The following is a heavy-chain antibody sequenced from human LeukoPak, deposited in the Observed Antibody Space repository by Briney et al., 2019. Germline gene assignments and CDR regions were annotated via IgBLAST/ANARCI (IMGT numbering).Heavy chain of an antibody. CDR1: GYSISSGYY. V-gene: IGHV4-38-2*02. Sequence: SETLSLTCTVSGYSISSGYYWGWTRQPPGKGLEWIGSIYHSGGTYYNPSLKSPATISVDTSKNQFSLKLSSVTAADTAVYYCAREDIVVVPAALRVHDYWGPGTLVTVSS. J-gene: IGHJ4*02. CDR2: IYHSGGT. D-gene: IGHD2-2*01. CDR3: AREDIVVVPAALRVHDY.